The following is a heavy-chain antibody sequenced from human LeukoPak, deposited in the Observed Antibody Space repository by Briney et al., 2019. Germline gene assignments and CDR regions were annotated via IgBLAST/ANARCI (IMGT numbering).Heavy chain of an antibody. V-gene: IGHV7-4-1*02. D-gene: IGHD3-10*01. Sequence: ASVKVSCKASGYTFTSYAMNWVRQAPGQGLEWMGWINTNTGNPTYAQGFTGRFVFSLDTSVSTAYLQISSLKAEDTAVYYCARAYDLKELLQKRAFDYWGQGTLVTVSS. CDR1: GYTFTSYA. J-gene: IGHJ4*02. CDR2: INTNTGNP. CDR3: ARAYDLKELLQKRAFDY.